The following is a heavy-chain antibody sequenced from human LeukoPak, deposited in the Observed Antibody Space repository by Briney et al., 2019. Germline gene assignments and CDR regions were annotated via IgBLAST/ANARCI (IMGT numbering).Heavy chain of an antibody. CDR1: GGSISSGGYY. CDR2: IYYSGST. V-gene: IGHV4-31*11. D-gene: IGHD3-9*01. CDR3: AARGDYDILTGYYNVTYYYYGMDV. Sequence: SETLSLTCAVSGGSISSGGYYCSWIRQHPGKGLEWIGYIYYSGSTYYNPSLKSRVTISVDTSKNQFSLKLSSVTAADTAVYYCAARGDYDILTGYYNVTYYYYGMDVWGQGTTVTVSS. J-gene: IGHJ6*02.